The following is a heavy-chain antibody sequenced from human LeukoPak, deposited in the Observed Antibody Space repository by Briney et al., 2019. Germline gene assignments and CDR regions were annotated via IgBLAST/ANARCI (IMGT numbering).Heavy chain of an antibody. D-gene: IGHD4-17*01. CDR2: ISGVDGKT. V-gene: IGHV3-23*01. CDR3: ARDGMTTPHY. Sequence: GGSLRLSCAASGFTFSSYAMSWVRQSPGKGLEWVSTISGVDGKTDYADSVKGRFTISRDNAKNSLYLQMNSLRAEDTAVYYCARDGMTTPHYWGQGTLVTVSS. CDR1: GFTFSSYA. J-gene: IGHJ4*02.